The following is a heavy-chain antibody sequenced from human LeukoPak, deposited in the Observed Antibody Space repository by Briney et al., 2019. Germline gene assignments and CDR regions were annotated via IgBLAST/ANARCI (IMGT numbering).Heavy chain of an antibody. CDR3: AKGTDFWSGFKTDY. V-gene: IGHV3-23*01. Sequence: PGGSLRLSCAASGFTFSSYAMSWVRQAPGKGLEWVSAISGSGGSTYYADSVKGRFTISRDNSKNTLYLQMNSLRAEDTAVYYCAKGTDFWSGFKTDYWGQGALVTVSS. D-gene: IGHD3-3*01. J-gene: IGHJ4*02. CDR2: ISGSGGST. CDR1: GFTFSSYA.